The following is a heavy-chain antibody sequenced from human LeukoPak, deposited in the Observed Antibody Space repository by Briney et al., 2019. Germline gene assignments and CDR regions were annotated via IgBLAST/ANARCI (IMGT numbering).Heavy chain of an antibody. D-gene: IGHD3-22*01. J-gene: IGHJ4*02. CDR3: ARDLLETVYDSSCYYGSFDY. CDR1: GYTFTGYC. V-gene: IGHV1-2*02. Sequence: ASVKVSCKASGYTFTGYCMHWVRQAPGQGLEWMGWINPNSGDTNYAQKFQGRVTMTRDTSISTAYMELSRLRSDDTAVYYCARDLLETVYDSSCYYGSFDYWGQGTLVTVSS. CDR2: INPNSGDT.